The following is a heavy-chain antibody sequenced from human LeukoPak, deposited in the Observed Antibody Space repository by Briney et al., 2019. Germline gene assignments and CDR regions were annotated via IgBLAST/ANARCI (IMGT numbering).Heavy chain of an antibody. CDR1: GFTFSSYA. V-gene: IGHV3-23*01. Sequence: PGGSLRLSCAASGFTFSSYAMSWVRQAPGKGLEWVSAISGSGGSTYYEDSVKGRFTISRDNSKNTLYLQMNSLRAEDTAVYYCAKCDSSSWYPYYFDYWGQGTLVTVSS. J-gene: IGHJ4*02. CDR2: ISGSGGST. D-gene: IGHD6-13*01. CDR3: AKCDSSSWYPYYFDY.